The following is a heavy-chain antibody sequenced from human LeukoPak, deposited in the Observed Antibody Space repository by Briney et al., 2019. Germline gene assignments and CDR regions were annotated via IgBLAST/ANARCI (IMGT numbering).Heavy chain of an antibody. J-gene: IGHJ6*03. CDR3: ARDSPLRREDIVVVRGGYYYYMDV. Sequence: SVKVSCKASGGTFSSYAISWVRQAPGQGLEWMGGIIPIFGTANYAQKFQGRVTITADESTSTAYMELSSLRSEDTAVYYCARDSPLRREDIVVVRGGYYYYMDVWGKGTTVTVSS. CDR1: GGTFSSYA. CDR2: IIPIFGTA. V-gene: IGHV1-69*13. D-gene: IGHD2-2*01.